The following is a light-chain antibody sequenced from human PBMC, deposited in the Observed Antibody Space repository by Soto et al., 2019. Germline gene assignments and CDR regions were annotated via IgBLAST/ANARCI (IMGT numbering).Light chain of an antibody. CDR3: QSYDSSLSGSGV. Sequence: QSVLTQPRSVSGSPGQSVTISCTGSYSNIGAGYEVHWYQQIPGTAPKLLISGHNNRPSGVPDRFFGSKSGTSASLTIIGLQAEDEADYYCQSYDSSLSGSGVFGGGTKLTVL. V-gene: IGLV1-40*01. CDR2: GHN. J-gene: IGLJ3*02. CDR1: YSNIGAGYE.